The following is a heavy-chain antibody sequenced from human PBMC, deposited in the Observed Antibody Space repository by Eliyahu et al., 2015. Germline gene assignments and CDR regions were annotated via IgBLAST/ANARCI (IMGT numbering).Heavy chain of an antibody. Sequence: QVQLVQSVAEVKTPGASVKVSCKAXGYTFTSXGISXVXQAPGQGLEWMGWISAYNGNTNYAQKLQGRVTMTTDTSTSTAYMELRSLRSDDTAVYYCAAEVPATAKPYYWGQGTLVTVSS. J-gene: IGHJ4*02. CDR2: ISAYNGNT. CDR3: AAEVPATAKPYY. V-gene: IGHV1-18*01. D-gene: IGHD2-2*01. CDR1: GYTFTSXG.